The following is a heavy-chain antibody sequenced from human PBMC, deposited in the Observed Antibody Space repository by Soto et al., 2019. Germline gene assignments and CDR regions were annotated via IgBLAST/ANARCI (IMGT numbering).Heavy chain of an antibody. CDR3: ARDREAARPGWFDP. D-gene: IGHD6-6*01. CDR2: ISAYNGDT. J-gene: IGHJ5*02. CDR1: GYPFSTYG. V-gene: IGHV1-18*04. Sequence: VASVKVSCKASGYPFSTYGISWVRQAPGRGLEWMGWISAYNGDTKDAQKFQDRVTMTTDAFTSTAYLELRSLTSDDTAVYYCARDREAARPGWFDPWGQGTLVTVSS.